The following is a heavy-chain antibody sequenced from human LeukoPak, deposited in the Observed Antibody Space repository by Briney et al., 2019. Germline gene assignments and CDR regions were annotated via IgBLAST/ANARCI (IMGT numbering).Heavy chain of an antibody. CDR2: IWYDGSNK. J-gene: IGHJ4*02. V-gene: IGHV3-33*01. Sequence: PGGSLRLSCAASGFTFSSYGMHWVRQAPGKGLEWVAVIWYDGSNKYYADSVKGRFTISRDNSKNTLYLQMNSLRAEDTVVYYCARPSADPYDLGYYFDYWGQGTLVTVSS. D-gene: IGHD3-3*01. CDR1: GFTFSSYG. CDR3: ARPSADPYDLGYYFDY.